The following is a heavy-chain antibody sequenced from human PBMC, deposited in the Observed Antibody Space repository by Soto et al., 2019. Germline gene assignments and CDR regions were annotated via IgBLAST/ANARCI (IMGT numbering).Heavy chain of an antibody. CDR2: IYYSGST. D-gene: IGHD6-13*01. Sequence: SEILSLTCTVSGGNISSYYWSWIRQTPGKGLEWIGYIYYSGSTNYNPSLKSRVTISVDTSKNQFSLKLSSVTAADTAVYYCARVSQQLDYYYYYGMDVWGQGTTVTVSS. V-gene: IGHV4-59*01. CDR3: ARVSQQLDYYYYYGMDV. CDR1: GGNISSYY. J-gene: IGHJ6*02.